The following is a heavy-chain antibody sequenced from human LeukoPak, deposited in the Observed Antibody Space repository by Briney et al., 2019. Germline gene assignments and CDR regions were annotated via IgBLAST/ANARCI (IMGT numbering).Heavy chain of an antibody. CDR3: AREDYGDYADAFDI. J-gene: IGHJ3*02. V-gene: IGHV3-33*01. Sequence: GSLRLSCAASGFTFSSSGMHWVRQAPGKGLEWVAVIWYDGSNKYYADSVKGRFTISRDNSKNTLYLQMNSLRGDDTAVYYCAREDYGDYADAFDIWGQGTMVTVSS. CDR1: GFTFSSSG. D-gene: IGHD4-17*01. CDR2: IWYDGSNK.